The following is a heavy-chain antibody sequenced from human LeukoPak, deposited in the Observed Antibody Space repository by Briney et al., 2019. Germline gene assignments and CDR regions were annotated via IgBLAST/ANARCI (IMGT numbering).Heavy chain of an antibody. V-gene: IGHV1-2*02. Sequence: PAASVTVSCKASGDTFSGYYMHWLRQAPGQGLEWMGWINPDSGITNYAQKFQGRVTMTRDTSISTAYMELSRLRSDDTAVYYCARGPLLKRGWELLSYWGQGTLVTVSS. CDR2: INPDSGIT. CDR1: GDTFSGYY. D-gene: IGHD1-26*01. CDR3: ARGPLLKRGWELLSY. J-gene: IGHJ4*02.